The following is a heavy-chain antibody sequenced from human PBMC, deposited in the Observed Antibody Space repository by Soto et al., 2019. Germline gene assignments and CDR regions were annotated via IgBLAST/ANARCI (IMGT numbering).Heavy chain of an antibody. CDR2: IIPIFGTA. Sequence: QVQLVQSGAEVKKPGSSVKVSCKASGGTFSSYAISWERQAPGQGLEWMGGIIPIFGTANYAQKFQGRVTIPADESTSTAYMELSILGSEDTAVYYCARDAKVVVVAATEPGLAFDIWGQGTMVTVSS. CDR3: ARDAKVVVVAATEPGLAFDI. D-gene: IGHD2-15*01. J-gene: IGHJ3*02. V-gene: IGHV1-69*01. CDR1: GGTFSSYA.